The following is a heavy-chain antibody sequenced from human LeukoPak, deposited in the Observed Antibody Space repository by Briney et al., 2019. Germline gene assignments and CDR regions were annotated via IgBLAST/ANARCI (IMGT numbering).Heavy chain of an antibody. CDR3: ARISPNSRRDY. D-gene: IGHD6-13*01. CDR1: GFPFSSYA. V-gene: IGHV3-48*04. J-gene: IGHJ4*02. Sequence: GGSLRLSCAATGFSGFPFSSYAMNWVRQAPGKGLEWVSYISSSSSTIYYADSVKGRFTISRDNAKNSLYLQMNSLRAEDTAMYFCARISPNSRRDYWGQGALVTVSS. CDR2: ISSSSSTI.